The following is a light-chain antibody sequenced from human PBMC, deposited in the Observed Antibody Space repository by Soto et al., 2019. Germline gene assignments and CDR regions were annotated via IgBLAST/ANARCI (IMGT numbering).Light chain of an antibody. CDR2: HAS. J-gene: IGKJ1*01. CDR1: QSISNW. Sequence: DIQMTQSPSTLSASVGDRVTITCRASQSISNWLAWYQKKPGTATKLLIYHASNLESGVPSRFSGSGSGTEFTLTISSLQPDDFATYYCQQYMSYSFGQGTKVDIK. V-gene: IGKV1-5*01. CDR3: QQYMSYS.